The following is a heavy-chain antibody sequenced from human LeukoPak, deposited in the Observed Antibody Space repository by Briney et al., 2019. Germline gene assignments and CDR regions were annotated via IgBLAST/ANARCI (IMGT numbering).Heavy chain of an antibody. CDR3: AREGQDTAMVPNGMDV. D-gene: IGHD5-18*01. J-gene: IGHJ6*02. CDR2: NIPILGTA. V-gene: IGHV1-69*01. CDR1: GGTFSSYG. Sequence: SVKVSCKASGGTFSSYGISWVRQAPGQGLEWMGGNIPILGTANYAQKFQGRVTIAADESTSTAYMELSSLRSEDTAVYYCAREGQDTAMVPNGMDVWGQGTTVTVSS.